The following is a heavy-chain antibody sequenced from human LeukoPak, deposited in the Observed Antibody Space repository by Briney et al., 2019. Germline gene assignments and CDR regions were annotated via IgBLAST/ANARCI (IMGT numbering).Heavy chain of an antibody. J-gene: IGHJ4*02. D-gene: IGHD6-13*01. CDR3: AAGYSSSWYLIDY. CDR2: ISSSSSYI. CDR1: GFTFSSYS. V-gene: IGHV3-21*04. Sequence: PGGSLRLSCAASGFTFSSYSMNWVRQAPGKGLEWVSSISSSSSYIYYADSVKGRFTISRDNAKNSLYLQMNSLRAEDTAVYYCAAGYSSSWYLIDYWGQGTLVTVSS.